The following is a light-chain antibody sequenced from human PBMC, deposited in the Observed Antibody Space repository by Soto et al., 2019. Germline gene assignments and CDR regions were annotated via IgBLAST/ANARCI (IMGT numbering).Light chain of an antibody. V-gene: IGKV1-9*01. J-gene: IGKJ5*01. Sequence: IRLTQSPSSLSASVGDRVTITCRASQGIDTSLAWYQQKPGKAPKLLIYAASNFQSGVPSRFSGSGSGTHFTLTISSLQPEDFATYYCQQLHGYPITFGQRRLLEI. CDR2: AAS. CDR1: QGIDTS. CDR3: QQLHGYPIT.